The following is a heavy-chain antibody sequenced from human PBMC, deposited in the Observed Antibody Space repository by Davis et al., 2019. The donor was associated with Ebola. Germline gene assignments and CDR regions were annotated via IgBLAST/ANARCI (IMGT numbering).Heavy chain of an antibody. J-gene: IGHJ3*02. CDR2: MNPNSGNT. V-gene: IGHV1-8*03. CDR1: GYTFTSYD. Sequence: ASVKVSCKASGYTFTSYDINWVRQATGQGLEWMGWMNPNSGNTGYAQKFQGRVTITRNTSISTAYMELSSLRSEDTAVYYCARSPSPYLHCGGDCYHDAFDIWGQGTMVTVSS. CDR3: ARSPSPYLHCGGDCYHDAFDI. D-gene: IGHD2-21*01.